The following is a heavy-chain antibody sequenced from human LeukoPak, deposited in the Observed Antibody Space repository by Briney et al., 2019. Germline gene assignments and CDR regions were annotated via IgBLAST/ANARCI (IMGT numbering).Heavy chain of an antibody. CDR2: IYYSGST. J-gene: IGHJ3*02. CDR3: ATGGNSYPLDI. D-gene: IGHD4-23*01. V-gene: IGHV4-59*04. Sequence: PSETLSLTCTVSGGSISSYYWSWIRQPPGKGLEWIGTIYYSGSTYYNPSLKSRVTISVDTSNNQFFLKLSSVTAADTAVYYCATGGNSYPLDIWGQGTMVTVSS. CDR1: GGSISSYY.